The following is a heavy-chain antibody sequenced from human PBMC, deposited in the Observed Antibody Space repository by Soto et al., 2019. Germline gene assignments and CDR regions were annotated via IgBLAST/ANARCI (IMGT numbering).Heavy chain of an antibody. CDR1: GYTFTGYG. CDR2: ISAYNGNT. CDR3: ARCSTDYCDDGLYLMY. Sequence: QVQLVQSGAEVKKPGASVKVSCKASGYTFTGYGISWVRQAPGQGLEWMGWISAYNGNTIHSQKLQDRVTMTTDASASTAFMDGENMRCDDTAVYYCARCSTDYCDDGLYLMYWVQGTLVTVSS. V-gene: IGHV1-18*01. J-gene: IGHJ1*01. D-gene: IGHD4-17*01.